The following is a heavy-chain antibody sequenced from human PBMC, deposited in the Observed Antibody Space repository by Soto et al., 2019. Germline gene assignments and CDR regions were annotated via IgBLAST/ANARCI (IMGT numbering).Heavy chain of an antibody. CDR3: ARDPRIAADPYCMDV. CDR2: IWYDGSNK. CDR1: GFSFSKYS. V-gene: IGHV3-33*08. D-gene: IGHD6-13*01. Sequence: GGSLRRSCPASGFSFSKYSMPWVRQAPGKGLEWVAVIWYDGSNKYYADSVKGRVTISRDNSKNTLYLQMNSLRAEDTAVYYCARDPRIAADPYCMDVGGQGTTVTVSS. J-gene: IGHJ6*02.